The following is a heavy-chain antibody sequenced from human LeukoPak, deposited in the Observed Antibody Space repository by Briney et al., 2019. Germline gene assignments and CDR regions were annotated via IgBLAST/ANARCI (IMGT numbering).Heavy chain of an antibody. Sequence: SETLSLTCTVSGGSISSGGYYWSWIRQPAGKGLEWIGRIYTSGSTNYNPSLKSRVTISVDTSKNQFSLKLSSVTAADTAVYYCARDVGFLEWSRGYYYYMDVWGKGTTVTVSS. D-gene: IGHD3-3*01. CDR2: IYTSGST. J-gene: IGHJ6*03. CDR1: GGSISSGGYY. CDR3: ARDVGFLEWSRGYYYYMDV. V-gene: IGHV4-61*02.